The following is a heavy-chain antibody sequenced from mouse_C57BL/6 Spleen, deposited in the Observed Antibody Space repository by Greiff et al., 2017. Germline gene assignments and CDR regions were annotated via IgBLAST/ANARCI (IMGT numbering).Heavy chain of an antibody. CDR2: IDPSDSET. D-gene: IGHD2-4*01. Sequence: QVQLQQPGAELVRPGSSVKLSCKASGYTFTSYWMHWVKQRPIQGLEWIGNIDPSDSETHYNQKFKDKATLTVDKSSSTAYMQLSSLTSEDSAVYYCARGLRPPCFDYWGQGTTLTVSS. CDR1: GYTFTSYW. CDR3: ARGLRPPCFDY. J-gene: IGHJ2*01. V-gene: IGHV1-52*01.